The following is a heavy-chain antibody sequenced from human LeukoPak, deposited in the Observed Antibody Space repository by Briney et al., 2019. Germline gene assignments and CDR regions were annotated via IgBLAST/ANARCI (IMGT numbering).Heavy chain of an antibody. CDR2: IYYSGST. D-gene: IGHD3-10*01. Sequence: PSETLSLTCTVSGGSISSHYWSWIRQPPGKGLEWIGYIYYSGSTNYNPSLKSRVTMSVDTSKNQFSLKLRSVTAADTALYYCARQGGSGSYYNSIYYYYYYMDVWGKGTTVTVSS. CDR3: ARQGGSGSYYNSIYYYYYYMDV. V-gene: IGHV4-59*08. J-gene: IGHJ6*03. CDR1: GGSISSHY.